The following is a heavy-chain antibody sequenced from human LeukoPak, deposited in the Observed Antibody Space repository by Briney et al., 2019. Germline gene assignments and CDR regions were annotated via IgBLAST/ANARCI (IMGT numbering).Heavy chain of an antibody. CDR3: ARVKATVTTRDALDI. CDR1: GGSISSYY. Sequence: SETLSLTCTVSGGSISSYYWSWIRQPPGKGLEWIGYIYYSGSTNYNPSLKSRVTISVDTSKNQFSLKLSSVTAADTAVYYCARVKATVTTRDALDIWGQGTMVTVSS. CDR2: IYYSGST. V-gene: IGHV4-59*01. D-gene: IGHD4-17*01. J-gene: IGHJ3*02.